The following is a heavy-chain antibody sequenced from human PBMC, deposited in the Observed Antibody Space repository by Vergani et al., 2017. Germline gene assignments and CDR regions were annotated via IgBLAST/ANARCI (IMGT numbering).Heavy chain of an antibody. Sequence: QVQLVESGGDVVQPGKSLRLSCAASGFSFRSYGMHWVRQAPGKGLEWVAVLSYEGSSDFYADSVKGRFTISRDNSNNTLYLQMNSLRPDDTAIYYCAKTGDDAGCYFGAFDIWGQGTMVTVSS. CDR2: LSYEGSSD. CDR1: GFSFRSYG. J-gene: IGHJ3*02. CDR3: AKTGDDAGCYFGAFDI. V-gene: IGHV3-30*18. D-gene: IGHD3-9*01.